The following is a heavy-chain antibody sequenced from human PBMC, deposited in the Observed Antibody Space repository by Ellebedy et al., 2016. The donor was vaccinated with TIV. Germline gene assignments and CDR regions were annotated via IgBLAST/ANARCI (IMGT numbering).Heavy chain of an antibody. CDR3: ARDPALPRGRFDT. J-gene: IGHJ3*01. V-gene: IGHV4-39*07. Sequence: MPGGSLRLSCTVSGGSISNSGYYWNWIRQPPGKGLEWIGSIYYSGSAYYNPSLKSRVTVSVDTSKNQFSLNLSSVTAADTAVYYCARDPALPRGRFDTWGQGTMVTVSS. CDR2: IYYSGSA. CDR1: GGSISNSGYY.